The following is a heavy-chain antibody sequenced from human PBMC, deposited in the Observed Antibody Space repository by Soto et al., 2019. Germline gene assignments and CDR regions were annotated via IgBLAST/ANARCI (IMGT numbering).Heavy chain of an antibody. CDR3: ARVWVGTPFAYYYGMDV. D-gene: IGHD1-1*01. CDR1: GYTFTTYG. Sequence: QVQLVQSGAEVKKPGASVKVSCKASGYTFTTYGINWVRQAPGQGLEWMGWISAYNGNTNYAQKLQGRVTMTTDTSTRTAYMELRSLRSDDTAVYYCARVWVGTPFAYYYGMDVWGQGTTVTVSS. V-gene: IGHV1-18*01. J-gene: IGHJ6*02. CDR2: ISAYNGNT.